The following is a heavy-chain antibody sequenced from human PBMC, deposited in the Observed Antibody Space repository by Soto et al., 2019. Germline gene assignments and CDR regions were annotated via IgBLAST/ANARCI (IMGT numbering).Heavy chain of an antibody. CDR3: ARKLELLYYLDY. J-gene: IGHJ4*02. V-gene: IGHV4-39*01. CDR2: IYYSGST. Sequence: SETLSLTCTVSGGSISSSSYYWGWIRQPPGKGLEWIGSIYYSGSTYYNPSLKSRVTISVDTSKNQFSLKLSSVTAADTAVYYCARKLELLYYLDYWGQGTLVTVPQ. CDR1: GGSISSSSYY. D-gene: IGHD1-7*01.